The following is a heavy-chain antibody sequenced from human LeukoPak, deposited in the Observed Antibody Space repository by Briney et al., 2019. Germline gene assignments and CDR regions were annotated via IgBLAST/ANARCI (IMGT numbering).Heavy chain of an antibody. Sequence: GGSLRLSCAASGFTFTNYGIHWVRQAPGKGLAWVAFIRSDGSTDYYADSVKGRFTISRDNSKNTLYLQMNSLRAEDTAVYYCARGGSYLSAFDIWGQGTMVTVSS. V-gene: IGHV3-30*02. CDR2: IRSDGSTD. J-gene: IGHJ3*02. CDR1: GFTFTNYG. CDR3: ARGGSYLSAFDI. D-gene: IGHD1-26*01.